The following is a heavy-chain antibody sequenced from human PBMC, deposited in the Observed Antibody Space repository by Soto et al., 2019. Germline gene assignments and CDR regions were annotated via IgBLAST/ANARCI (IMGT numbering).Heavy chain of an antibody. D-gene: IGHD4-17*01. Sequence: QVQLVQSGAEVKKPGASVKVSCKASGYTFTSYGISWVRQAPGQGLEWMGWISAYNGNTNYAQKLQGRVTMTTDTSTSTAYVELRSLRADDTAVYYCARDTLRLSTLTTNYYYYYVMDVWGQGTTVTVSS. V-gene: IGHV1-18*01. CDR1: GYTFTSYG. CDR3: ARDTLRLSTLTTNYYYYYVMDV. CDR2: ISAYNGNT. J-gene: IGHJ6*02.